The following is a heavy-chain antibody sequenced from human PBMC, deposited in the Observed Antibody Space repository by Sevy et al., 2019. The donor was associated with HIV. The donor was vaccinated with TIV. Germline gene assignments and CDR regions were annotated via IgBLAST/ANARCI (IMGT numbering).Heavy chain of an antibody. CDR1: GASISGDY. V-gene: IGHV4-59*08. D-gene: IGHD3-10*01. CDR2: IYYSGST. J-gene: IGHJ4*02. CDR3: ARQRPYYSGSRGYSRSFDF. Sequence: SETLSLTCTVSGASISGDYWSWIRQPPGQGLEWMAYIYYSGSTNFNPSLKSRVTISLDTSNKQFSLHLSSVTAADTAVYYCARQRPYYSGSRGYSRSFDFWGQGTLVTVSS.